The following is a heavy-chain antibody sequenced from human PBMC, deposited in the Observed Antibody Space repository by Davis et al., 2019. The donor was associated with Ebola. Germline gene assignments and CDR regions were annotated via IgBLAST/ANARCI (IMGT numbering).Heavy chain of an antibody. Sequence: HSQTLSLTCAISGDSVSSAGWNWIRQSPSRGLEWLGRTYYNSKWYNDYAASVKSRITVNPDTSKNQFSLQLNSVTPEDTAIYYCARGWLRNGGFEYWGQGTQVTVSS. CDR2: TYYNSKWYN. D-gene: IGHD5-12*01. J-gene: IGHJ4*02. V-gene: IGHV6-1*01. CDR1: GDSVSSAG. CDR3: ARGWLRNGGFEY.